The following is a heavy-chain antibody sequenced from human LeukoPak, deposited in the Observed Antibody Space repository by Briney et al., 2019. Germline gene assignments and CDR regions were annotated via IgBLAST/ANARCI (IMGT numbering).Heavy chain of an antibody. V-gene: IGHV3-48*03. J-gene: IGHJ3*02. Sequence: PGGSLRLSCAASGFTFSSYEMNWVRQAPGKGLEWVSYISSSGSTIYYADSVKGRFTISRDNAKNSLYLQMNSLRAEDTAVYYCARGELDAFDIWGQGTMVTDSS. CDR3: ARGELDAFDI. CDR1: GFTFSSYE. CDR2: ISSSGSTI. D-gene: IGHD6-13*01.